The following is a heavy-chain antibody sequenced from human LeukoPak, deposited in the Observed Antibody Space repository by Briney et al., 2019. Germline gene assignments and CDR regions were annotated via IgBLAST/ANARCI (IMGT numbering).Heavy chain of an antibody. J-gene: IGHJ6*03. CDR2: ISSSSSYI. V-gene: IGHV3-21*01. CDR3: ASGGWNYVGDYYYYIDV. D-gene: IGHD1-7*01. Sequence: RTGGSLRLSCAASGFTFSSYSMNWVRQAPGKGLEWVPSISSSSSYIYYADSVKGRFTISRDNAKNSLYLQMNSLRAEDTAVYYCASGGWNYVGDYYYYIDVWGKGTTVTVSS. CDR1: GFTFSSYS.